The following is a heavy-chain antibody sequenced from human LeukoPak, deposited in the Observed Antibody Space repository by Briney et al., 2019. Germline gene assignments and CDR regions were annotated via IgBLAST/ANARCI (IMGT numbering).Heavy chain of an antibody. V-gene: IGHV1-69*05. Sequence: VASVKVSCKASGGTFSSYAISWVRQAPGQGLEWMGGIIPIFGTANYAQKFQGRVTMTRNTSISTAYMELSSLRSEDTAVYYCARASAGTGSSGWYCPNWGQGTLVTVSS. D-gene: IGHD6-19*01. J-gene: IGHJ4*02. CDR2: IIPIFGTA. CDR3: ARASAGTGSSGWYCPN. CDR1: GGTFSSYA.